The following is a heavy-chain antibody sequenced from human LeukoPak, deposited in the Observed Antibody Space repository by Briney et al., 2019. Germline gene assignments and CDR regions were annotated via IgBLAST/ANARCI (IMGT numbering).Heavy chain of an antibody. D-gene: IGHD3-22*01. Sequence: PSETLSLTCAVYGGSFSGYYWSWIRQPPGKGLEWIGEINHSGSTNYNPSLKSRVTISVDTSKNQFSLKLSSVTAADTAVYYCARAGLYYDSSGKSDYWGQGTLVTVSS. CDR2: INHSGST. V-gene: IGHV4-34*01. CDR1: GGSFSGYY. J-gene: IGHJ4*02. CDR3: ARAGLYYDSSGKSDY.